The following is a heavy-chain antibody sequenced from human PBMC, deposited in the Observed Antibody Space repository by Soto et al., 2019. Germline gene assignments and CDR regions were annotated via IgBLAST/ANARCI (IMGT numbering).Heavy chain of an antibody. V-gene: IGHV1-24*01. J-gene: IGHJ4*02. D-gene: IGHD3-10*01. CDR3: ATRSYGADDGSFDY. CDR1: GYTLTGLS. Sequence: ASVKVSCKVSGYTLTGLSMHWVRQAPGKGLEWMGGFDPEDGETIYAQKFQGRVTMTEDTSTDTAYMELSSLRSEDTAVYYCATRSYGADDGSFDYWGQGTLVTVSS. CDR2: FDPEDGET.